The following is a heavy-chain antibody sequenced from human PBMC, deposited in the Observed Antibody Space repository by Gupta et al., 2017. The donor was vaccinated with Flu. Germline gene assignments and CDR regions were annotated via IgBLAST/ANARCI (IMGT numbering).Heavy chain of an antibody. CDR3: ARAVLPYYYYYYMDV. CDR2: IIPTFGTA. V-gene: IGHV1-69*01. D-gene: IGHD2-2*01. Sequence: APGQGFEWMGGIIPTFGTANYGQKFQGRVTITADEYTSTAYMELSRLRSEDTAVYYCARAVLPYYYYYYMDVWSKGTTVTVSS. J-gene: IGHJ6*03.